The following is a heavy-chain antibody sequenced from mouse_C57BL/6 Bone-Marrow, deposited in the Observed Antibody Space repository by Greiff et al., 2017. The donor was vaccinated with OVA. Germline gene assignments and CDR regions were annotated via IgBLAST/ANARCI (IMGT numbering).Heavy chain of an antibody. CDR3: ARGDYPAMDY. V-gene: IGHV1-61*01. CDR2: IYPSDSET. D-gene: IGHD5-5*01. CDR1: GYTFTSYW. Sequence: QVQLQQSGAELVRPGSSVKLSCKASGYTFTSYWMDWVKQRPGQGLEWIGNIYPSDSETHYNQKFKDKATLTVDKSSSTAYMQLSSLTSEDSAVYYCARGDYPAMDYWGQGTSVTVSS. J-gene: IGHJ4*01.